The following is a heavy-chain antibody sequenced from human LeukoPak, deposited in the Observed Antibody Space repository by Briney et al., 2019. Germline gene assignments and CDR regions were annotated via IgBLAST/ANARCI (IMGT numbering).Heavy chain of an antibody. CDR2: IHASGTT. V-gene: IGHV4-4*07. D-gene: IGHD1-26*01. J-gene: IGHJ4*02. Sequence: SETLSFTCNVSGGSISPYYWSWIRQPAGKRLEWIGRIHASGTTNYNPSLKGRVTMSVDTSKNQFSLKLTSVTAADTAVYYCARDRNVWETFDSWGQGTLVTVSS. CDR3: ARDRNVWETFDS. CDR1: GGSISPYY.